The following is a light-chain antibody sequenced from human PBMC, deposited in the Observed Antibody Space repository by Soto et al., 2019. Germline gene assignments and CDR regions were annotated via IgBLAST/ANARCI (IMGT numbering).Light chain of an antibody. Sequence: DIRMTQSPSSLSAFVGHKVTITCQTGPPISVYLNWYQQKPGKAPTLLISASSTLQPGVPSRFSGNGKGTQLSLSVSDQRPEDFAPYHCQQTSAEGLTFGGVKRVEF. CDR1: PPISVY. J-gene: IGKJ4*01. V-gene: IGKV1-39*01. CDR2: ASS. CDR3: QQTSAEGLT.